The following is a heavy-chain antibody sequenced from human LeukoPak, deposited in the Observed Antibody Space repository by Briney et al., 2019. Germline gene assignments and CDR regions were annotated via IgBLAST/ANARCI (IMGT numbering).Heavy chain of an antibody. V-gene: IGHV3-9*01. CDR3: AKDPYGGKGPYYYGMDV. D-gene: IGHD4-23*01. Sequence: PGGSLGLSCAASGFTFDDYAMHWVRQAPGKGLEWVSGISWNSGSIGYADSVKGRFTISRDNAKNSLYLQMNSLRAEDAALYYCAKDPYGGKGPYYYGMDVWGQGTTATVSS. J-gene: IGHJ6*02. CDR1: GFTFDDYA. CDR2: ISWNSGSI.